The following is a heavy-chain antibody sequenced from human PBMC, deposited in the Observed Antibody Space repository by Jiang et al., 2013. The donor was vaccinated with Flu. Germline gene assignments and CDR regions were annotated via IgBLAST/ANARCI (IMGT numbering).Heavy chain of an antibody. V-gene: IGHV4-39*01. CDR2: LYYSGST. D-gene: IGHD6-13*01. J-gene: IGHJ4*02. CDR1: GGSISSSSYF. CDR3: ARQGRSSTRYERTYFDY. Sequence: GPGLVKPSETLSLTCTVSGGSISSSSYFWAWIRQPPGKGLEWIGSLYYSGSTYYSPSLKSRVTISVDTSENQFSLKLSSVTAADTAVFYCARQGRSSTRYERTYFDYWGQGTLVTVSS.